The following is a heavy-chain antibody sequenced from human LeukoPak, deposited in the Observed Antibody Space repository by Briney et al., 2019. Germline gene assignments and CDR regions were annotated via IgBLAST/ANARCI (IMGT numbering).Heavy chain of an antibody. CDR1: GFTFDDYA. D-gene: IGHD1-1*01. CDR3: AKDSSAGTTGGVDY. Sequence: PGGSLRLSCAASGFTFDDYAMHWVRQAPGKGLEWVSLISWDGGSTYYADSVKGRFTISRDNSKNSLYLQMNSLRAEDTALYYCAKDSSAGTTGGVDYWGQGTLVTVSS. CDR2: ISWDGGST. V-gene: IGHV3-43D*03. J-gene: IGHJ4*02.